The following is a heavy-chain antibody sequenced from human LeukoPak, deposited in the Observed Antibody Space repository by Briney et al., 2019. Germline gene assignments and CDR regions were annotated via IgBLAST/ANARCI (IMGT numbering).Heavy chain of an antibody. CDR2: IYYSGST. CDR1: GDSISSRSYY. D-gene: IGHD5-18*01. V-gene: IGHV4-39*01. J-gene: IGHJ4*02. CDR3: ARHSGYSYGHFDY. Sequence: SETLSLTCTVSGDSISSRSYYWGWIRQPPGKGLEWIGSIYYSGSTYYNPSLKSRVTISVDTSKNQFSLKLSSVTAADTAVYYCARHSGYSYGHFDYWGQGTLVTVSS.